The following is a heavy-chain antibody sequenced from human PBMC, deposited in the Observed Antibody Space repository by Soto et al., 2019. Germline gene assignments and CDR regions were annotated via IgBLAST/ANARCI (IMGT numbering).Heavy chain of an antibody. Sequence: QVQLVQSGAEVKKPGASVKVSCKASGYTFTSYGISWVRQAPGQGLEWMGWISAYNGKTNYAQKLQGRVTMTTDTSTSTADMELRSLRSDDKAVYYCARDRDSSGWYDRYFDSWGQGTLVTVSS. J-gene: IGHJ4*02. D-gene: IGHD6-19*01. CDR2: ISAYNGKT. CDR1: GYTFTSYG. CDR3: ARDRDSSGWYDRYFDS. V-gene: IGHV1-18*01.